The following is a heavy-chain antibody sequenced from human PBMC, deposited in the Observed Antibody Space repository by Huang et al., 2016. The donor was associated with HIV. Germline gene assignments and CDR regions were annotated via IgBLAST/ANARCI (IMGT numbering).Heavy chain of an antibody. D-gene: IGHD2-15*01. CDR1: GYTVSELS. CDR2: FDPEDGET. CDR3: ATSTPDVGAGVLRSAFDI. Sequence: QVQLVESGAELKKPGASVRVSCKVSGYTVSELSLHWVRQAPEKGLEWVGGFDPEDGETIYAPRLQGRVTMTEDTSTDKAYMELSSLRPEDTAVYYWATSTPDVGAGVLRSAFDIWGQGTMVTVSS. V-gene: IGHV1-24*01. J-gene: IGHJ3*02.